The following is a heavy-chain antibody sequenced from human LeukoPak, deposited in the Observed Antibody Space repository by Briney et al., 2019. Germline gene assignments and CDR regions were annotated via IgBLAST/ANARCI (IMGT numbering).Heavy chain of an antibody. Sequence: PGGSLRLSCAASGFTFSSYSMNWVRQAPGKGLEWIGEINHSGSTNYNPSLKSRVTISVDTSKNQFSLKLSSVTAADTAVYYCARLGSFDAFDIWGQGTMVTVSS. CDR3: ARLGSFDAFDI. V-gene: IGHV4-34*01. CDR1: GFTFSSYS. J-gene: IGHJ3*02. CDR2: INHSGST. D-gene: IGHD3-10*01.